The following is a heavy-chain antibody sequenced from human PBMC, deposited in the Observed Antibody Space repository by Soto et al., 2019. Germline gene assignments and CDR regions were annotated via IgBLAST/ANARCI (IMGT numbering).Heavy chain of an antibody. CDR2: IIPVFGTP. CDR1: GGSLSNYG. J-gene: IGHJ6*02. V-gene: IGHV1-69*05. D-gene: IGHD3-22*01. CDR3: VRDATKIVVTTYYAMDV. Sequence: QVQLVQSGAEVKKPGSSVKVSCKASGGSLSNYGISWVRQAPGQGLEWMGAIIPVFGTPNYAQKFQDRATXTXXESTTTVYMEVRSLTSEDTAVYYCVRDATKIVVTTYYAMDVWGQGTTVTVSS.